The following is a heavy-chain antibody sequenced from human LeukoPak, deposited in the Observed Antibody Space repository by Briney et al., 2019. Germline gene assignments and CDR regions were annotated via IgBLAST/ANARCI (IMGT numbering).Heavy chain of an antibody. CDR3: VKTSAYRHTPFYFDS. J-gene: IGHJ4*02. D-gene: IGHD2-15*01. CDR2: MSGSGDTT. V-gene: IGHV3-23*01. Sequence: GGSLRLSCAASGFIFSTYAMTWVRQAPGKGLEWVSAMSGSGDTTYYADSVKGRCTISRDNSKNTLYLQMNSLRAEDTAIYYCVKTSAYRHTPFYFDSWGQGTLVTVSS. CDR1: GFIFSTYA.